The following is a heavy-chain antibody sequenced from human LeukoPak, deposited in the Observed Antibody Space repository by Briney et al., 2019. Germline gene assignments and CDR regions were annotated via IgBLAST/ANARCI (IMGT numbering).Heavy chain of an antibody. D-gene: IGHD3-9*01. V-gene: IGHV3-49*03. CDR3: ARSILAGGRYYFDY. CDR2: IRSKPYGGTP. J-gene: IGHJ4*02. CDR1: GFTFGDYG. Sequence: GGSLRLSCTASGFTFGDYGMTWFRQAPGKGLAWVIFIRSKPYGGTPEYAASVKGRFTFSRDDSTSIAYLQMNSLEIEDTAVYYCARSILAGGRYYFDYWGQGTLVTVSS.